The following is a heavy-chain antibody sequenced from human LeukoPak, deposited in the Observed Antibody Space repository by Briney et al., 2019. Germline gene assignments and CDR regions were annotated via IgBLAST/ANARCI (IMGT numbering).Heavy chain of an antibody. V-gene: IGHV3-30*02. CDR3: ARIGRAARPTQRAFDI. Sequence: PGGSLRLSCAASGFTFSSYGMHWVRQAPGKGLEWVAFIRYDGSNKYYADSVKGRFTISRDNSKNTMYLQMNSLRAEDTAVYYCARIGRAARPTQRAFDIWGQGTMVTVSS. J-gene: IGHJ3*02. CDR1: GFTFSSYG. D-gene: IGHD6-6*01. CDR2: IRYDGSNK.